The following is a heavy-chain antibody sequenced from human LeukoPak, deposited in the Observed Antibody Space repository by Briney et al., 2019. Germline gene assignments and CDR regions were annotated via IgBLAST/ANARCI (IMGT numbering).Heavy chain of an antibody. Sequence: PGGSLRLSCAASGFTFSSYGLHWVRQAPGKGLEWVAVISYDGSNKYYADSVKGRFTISRDNSKNTLYLQMNSLRAEDTAVYYCAGLGELSFFDYWGQGTLVTVSS. J-gene: IGHJ4*02. CDR3: AGLGELSFFDY. V-gene: IGHV3-30*03. D-gene: IGHD3-16*02. CDR1: GFTFSSYG. CDR2: ISYDGSNK.